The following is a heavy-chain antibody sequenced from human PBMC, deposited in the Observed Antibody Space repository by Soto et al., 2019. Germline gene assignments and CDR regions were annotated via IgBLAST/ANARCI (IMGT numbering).Heavy chain of an antibody. J-gene: IGHJ6*03. CDR2: IYYSGST. CDR3: ARQQVGYCSSTSCYGDCYYYMDV. CDR1: GGSISSYY. D-gene: IGHD2-2*03. Sequence: SETLSLTCTVPGGSISSYYWSWIRQPPGEGLEWIGYIYYSGSTNYNPSLKSRVTISVDTSKNQFSLKLSSVTAADTAVYYCARQQVGYCSSTSCYGDCYYYMDVWGKGTTVTVSS. V-gene: IGHV4-59*08.